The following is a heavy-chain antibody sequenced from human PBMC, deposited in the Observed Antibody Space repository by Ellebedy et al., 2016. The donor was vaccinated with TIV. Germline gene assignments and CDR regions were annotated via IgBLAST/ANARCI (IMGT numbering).Heavy chain of an antibody. CDR2: VYHSGST. V-gene: IGHV4-4*02. J-gene: IGHJ5*02. CDR3: ARVLRYLDP. CDR1: GGSISSTNW. Sequence: SETLSLXXTVSGGSISSTNWWSWVRQSPGKGLEWIGEVYHSGSTTYNPSLKSRVTISVDTSKNLFSLKLSSVTAADTAVYYCARVLRYLDPWGQGTLVTVSS. D-gene: IGHD3-9*01.